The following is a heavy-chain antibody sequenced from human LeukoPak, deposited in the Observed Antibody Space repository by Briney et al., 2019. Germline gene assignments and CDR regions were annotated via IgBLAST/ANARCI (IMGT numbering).Heavy chain of an antibody. V-gene: IGHV4-38-2*02. D-gene: IGHD5-18*01. CDR2: IYHSGST. Sequence: PSETLSLTCTVSGGSISSGYYWGWIRQPPGKGLEWIGSIYHSGSTYYNPSLKSRVTISVDTSKNQFSLKLSSVTAADTAVYYCAGGGVDTAMLDYWGQGTLVTVSS. CDR1: GGSISSGYY. CDR3: AGGGVDTAMLDY. J-gene: IGHJ4*02.